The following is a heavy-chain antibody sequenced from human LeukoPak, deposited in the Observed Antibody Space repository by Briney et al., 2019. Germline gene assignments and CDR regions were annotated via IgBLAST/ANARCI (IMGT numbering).Heavy chain of an antibody. V-gene: IGHV4-59*01. CDR3: ARESPADYDYVWGSYRYYYFDY. D-gene: IGHD3-16*02. CDR1: GGSISSYY. J-gene: IGHJ4*02. Sequence: SETLSLTCTVSGGSISSYYWSWIRQPPGRGLEWIGYIYYSGSTNYNPSLKSRVTISVDTSKNQFSLKLSSVTAADTAVYYCARESPADYDYVWGSYRYYYFDYWGQGTLVTVSS. CDR2: IYYSGST.